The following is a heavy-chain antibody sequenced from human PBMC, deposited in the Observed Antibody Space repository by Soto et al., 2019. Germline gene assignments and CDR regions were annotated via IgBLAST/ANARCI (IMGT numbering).Heavy chain of an antibody. CDR1: GFTFSSYG. CDR2: ISYDGSNK. Sequence: QVHLVESGGGVVQPGRSLRLSCAASGFTFSSYGMHWVRQVPGKGLEWVAVISYDGSNKYYAVSVKGRFTISRDNSKNTLYLQINSLRAEDTAVYYCAKEFRYYFDYWGQGTLVTVSS. J-gene: IGHJ4*02. CDR3: AKEFRYYFDY. V-gene: IGHV3-30*18.